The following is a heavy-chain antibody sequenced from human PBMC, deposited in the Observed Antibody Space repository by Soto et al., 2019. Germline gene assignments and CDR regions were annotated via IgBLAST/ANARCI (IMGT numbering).Heavy chain of an antibody. Sequence: PWGSLRLSCAASGFTVSSNYMSWVRQAPGKGLEWIGYIYYSGSTNYNPSLKSRVTISVDTSKNQFSLKLSSVTAADTAVYYCARLNEEFDYWGQGTLVNVSS. V-gene: IGHV4-59*02. D-gene: IGHD1-1*01. CDR1: GFTVSSNY. CDR3: ARLNEEFDY. CDR2: IYYSGST. J-gene: IGHJ4*02.